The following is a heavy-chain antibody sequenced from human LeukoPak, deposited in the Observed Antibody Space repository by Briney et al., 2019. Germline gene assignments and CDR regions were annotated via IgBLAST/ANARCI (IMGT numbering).Heavy chain of an antibody. J-gene: IGHJ4*02. CDR2: ISAYNGNT. CDR1: GYTFTSYG. CDR3: AGDLRWGHTNRGGYFDY. V-gene: IGHV1-18*01. Sequence: ASVKVSCKASGYTFTSYGISWVRQAPGQGLEWMGWISAYNGNTNYAQKLQGRVTMTTDTSTSTAYMELRSLRSDDTAVYYCAGDLRWGHTNRGGYFDYWGQGTLVTVSS. D-gene: IGHD2-21*02.